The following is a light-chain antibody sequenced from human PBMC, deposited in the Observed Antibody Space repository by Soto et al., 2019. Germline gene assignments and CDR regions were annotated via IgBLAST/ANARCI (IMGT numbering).Light chain of an antibody. CDR1: SSNIGAGYG. J-gene: IGLJ1*01. Sequence: QSVLTQPPSVSGAPGQTITISCSGNSSNIGAGYGVHWYQHLPGTAPKLLIYDNTNRPSGVPDRFSGSRSGTSASLAITGLHADYEADYYCQSFDNILGTSYVFGTGTKLTVL. CDR2: DNT. CDR3: QSFDNILGTSYV. V-gene: IGLV1-40*01.